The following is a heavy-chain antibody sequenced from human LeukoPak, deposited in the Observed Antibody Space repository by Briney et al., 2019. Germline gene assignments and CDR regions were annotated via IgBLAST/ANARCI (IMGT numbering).Heavy chain of an antibody. CDR3: AKVGALGYYFDY. CDR1: AITFSSYA. J-gene: IGHJ4*02. Sequence: GGSLRLSCEASAITFSSYAMSWVRQAPGEGLEWVSSISGGGGDTYYADSVKGRFTISRANSKNTLFLQMNSLRVDDTAVYYCAKVGALGYYFDYWGQGTLVTVPS. V-gene: IGHV3-23*01. CDR2: ISGGGGDT. D-gene: IGHD3-16*01.